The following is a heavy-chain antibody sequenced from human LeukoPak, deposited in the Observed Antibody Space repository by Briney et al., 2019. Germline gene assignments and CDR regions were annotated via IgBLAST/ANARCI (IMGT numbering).Heavy chain of an antibody. Sequence: ASVKVSCKASGYTFTSYDINWVRQATGQGLEWMGWMNPNSGNTGYAQKFQGRVTMTRNTSISTAYMELSSLRAEDTAVYYCAKGIVVVISGNAFDIWGQGTMVTVSS. CDR3: AKGIVVVISGNAFDI. CDR1: GYTFTSYD. V-gene: IGHV1-8*01. CDR2: MNPNSGNT. J-gene: IGHJ3*02. D-gene: IGHD3-22*01.